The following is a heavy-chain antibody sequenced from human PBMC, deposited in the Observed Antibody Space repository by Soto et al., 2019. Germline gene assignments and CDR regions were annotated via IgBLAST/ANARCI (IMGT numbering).Heavy chain of an antibody. CDR1: GYTFTSYG. CDR2: ISAYNGNT. V-gene: IGHV1-18*01. J-gene: IGHJ6*02. D-gene: IGHD2-2*01. Sequence: QVQLVQSGAEVKKPGASVKVSCKASGYTFTSYGISWVRQAHGQGLEWMGWISAYNGNTNYAQKLKGRVTMTTDTSTSTAYMELRSLRSDDTAVYYCARDIIVLVPAAMLTAYYYGMDVWGQGTTVTVSS. CDR3: ARDIIVLVPAAMLTAYYYGMDV.